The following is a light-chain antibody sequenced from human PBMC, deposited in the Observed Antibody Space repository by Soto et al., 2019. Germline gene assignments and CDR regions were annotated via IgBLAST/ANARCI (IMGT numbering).Light chain of an antibody. CDR3: HQYGSSPRT. Sequence: IVLPLAPATISVSPGERATLSFRASQGISSLLAWYQQKPGQAPRLLIYGASNRATGIPDRFSGSGSGTDFTLTISRLEPEDFAVYYCHQYGSSPRTFGQGTKVDIK. V-gene: IGKV3-20*01. J-gene: IGKJ1*01. CDR1: QGISSL. CDR2: GAS.